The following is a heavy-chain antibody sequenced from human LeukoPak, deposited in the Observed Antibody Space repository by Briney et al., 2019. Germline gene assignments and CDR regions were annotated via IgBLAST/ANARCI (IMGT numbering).Heavy chain of an antibody. J-gene: IGHJ4*02. D-gene: IGHD4-11*01. CDR1: GFTFSHYG. Sequence: PGGSLRLSCAASGFTFSHYGMHWVRQAPGRGLEWVAVIWSDGSNKFYADSVRGRFTISRDNSQNTLDLHMNILRAEDTAVYYCAKDAQRGFDYSTCLEYWGQGTLVTVSS. V-gene: IGHV3-33*06. CDR2: IWSDGSNK. CDR3: AKDAQRGFDYSTCLEY.